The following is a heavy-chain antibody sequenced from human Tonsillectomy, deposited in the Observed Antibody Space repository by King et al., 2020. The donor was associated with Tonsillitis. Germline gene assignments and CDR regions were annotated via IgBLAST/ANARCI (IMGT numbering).Heavy chain of an antibody. CDR2: IYPGDSDP. Sequence: VQMVESGAEVKKPGESLRISFKGSGYSFTSYWIAWVRQMPGKGLEWMGIIYPGDSDPTYSPFFQGLVTISTDESISTASLQWCSLKASDTAMYYCARQSVVVIDTAPFLSFDFWGQGTVVTVSS. D-gene: IGHD2-15*01. CDR3: ARQSVVVIDTAPFLSFDF. CDR1: GYSFTSYW. J-gene: IGHJ4*01. V-gene: IGHV5-51*01.